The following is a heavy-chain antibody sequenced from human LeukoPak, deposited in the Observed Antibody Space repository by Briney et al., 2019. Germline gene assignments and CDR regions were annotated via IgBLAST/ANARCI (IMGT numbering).Heavy chain of an antibody. CDR2: IKQDGSEK. J-gene: IGHJ6*02. D-gene: IGHD3-22*01. CDR3: ARDPIPQYYYDSSGYKRKEPYGMDV. V-gene: IGHV3-7*03. Sequence: PGGSLRLSCAASGFTFSSYWMSWVRQAPGKGLEWVANIKQDGSEKYYVDSVKGRFTISRDNAKNSLYLQMNSLRAEDTAVYYCARDPIPQYYYDSSGYKRKEPYGMDVWGQGTTVTVSS. CDR1: GFTFSSYW.